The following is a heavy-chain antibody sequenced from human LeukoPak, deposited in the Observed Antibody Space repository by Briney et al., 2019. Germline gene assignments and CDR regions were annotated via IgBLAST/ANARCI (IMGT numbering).Heavy chain of an antibody. J-gene: IGHJ5*02. CDR3: ARATEPGSSTWDWFDP. CDR1: GGSISSGGYY. Sequence: PSETLSLTCTVSGGSISSGGYYWSWIRQPPGKGLEWIGNIYYGGSTYYNPSLKSRVTTSIDTSKNQFSLKLSSVTAADTAVYYCARATEPGSSTWDWFDPWGQGTLVTVSS. V-gene: IGHV4-39*07. D-gene: IGHD2-2*01. CDR2: IYYGGST.